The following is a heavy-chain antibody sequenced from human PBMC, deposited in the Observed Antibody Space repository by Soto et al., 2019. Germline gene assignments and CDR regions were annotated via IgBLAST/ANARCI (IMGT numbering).Heavy chain of an antibody. V-gene: IGHV4-39*01. CDR1: GGSISTIYYY. D-gene: IGHD6-19*01. CDR2: IYYSGNT. CDR3: ARQPGGWRPLDY. J-gene: IGHJ4*02. Sequence: QLQLQESGPGLVKPSETLSLTCTVSGGSISTIYYYWGWIRQPPGKGLEWIGSIYYSGNTYYNPSLKSRVTISGDTSKNQFSLKLSSVTAADTAVYYCARQPGGWRPLDYWGQGTLVTVSS.